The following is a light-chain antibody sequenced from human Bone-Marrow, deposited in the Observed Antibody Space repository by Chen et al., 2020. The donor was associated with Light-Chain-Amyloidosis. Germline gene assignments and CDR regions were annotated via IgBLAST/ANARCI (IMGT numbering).Light chain of an antibody. Sequence: SALTQPVSVSGSPGQSITISCTGTSGDVGTYNYVSWYQQHPGKAPKVMIYAVSNRPSGVSNRFSGSKSGNTASLTISGLQAEDEADYYCSSFTSSSSYVFGPGTKVTVL. CDR3: SSFTSSSSYV. CDR1: SGDVGTYNY. J-gene: IGLJ1*01. V-gene: IGLV2-14*01. CDR2: AVS.